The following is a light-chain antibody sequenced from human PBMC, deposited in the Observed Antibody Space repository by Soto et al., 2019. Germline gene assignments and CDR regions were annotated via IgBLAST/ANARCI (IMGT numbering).Light chain of an antibody. CDR1: QTISHY. CDR3: QHSSSAPYT. CDR2: AAS. Sequence: DIQMTQSPSSLSAPVGDRVTITSRASQTISHYLNWYRQQPRQAPKLLIYAASNLQSGVPSRFSCSGSGTEFTLTINSLDPEDFATYFCQHSSSAPYTFGQGTRLEIK. V-gene: IGKV1-39*01. J-gene: IGKJ2*01.